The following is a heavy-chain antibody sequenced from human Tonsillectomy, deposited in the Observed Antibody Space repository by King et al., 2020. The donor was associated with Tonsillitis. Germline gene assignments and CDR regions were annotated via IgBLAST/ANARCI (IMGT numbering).Heavy chain of an antibody. J-gene: IGHJ3*02. D-gene: IGHD2-15*01. V-gene: IGHV4-39*07. CDR3: ARLVLGYCSGGSCSDAFDI. CDR1: GGYISSGTYY. Sequence: LQLQESGPGLVKPSETLSLTCTVSGGYISSGTYYWGWIRQPPGKGLEWIGSIYYIWNTYYNPSLQSRVTILVDTSNNQFSLKLSSVTAADTAVYYCARLVLGYCSGGSCSDAFDIWGQGTMVTVSS. CDR2: IYYIWNT.